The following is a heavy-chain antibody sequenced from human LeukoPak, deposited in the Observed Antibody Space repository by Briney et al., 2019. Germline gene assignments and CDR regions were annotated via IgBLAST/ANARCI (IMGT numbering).Heavy chain of an antibody. V-gene: IGHV4-4*07. CDR3: RGWQQPFDY. CDR1: GGSISSDYY. CDR2: IYISGST. Sequence: PSETLSLTCTVSGGSISSDYYWTWIRQSAGKGLEWIGRIYISGSTNYNPSLKSRVSISVDKSKNQFSLKLSSVTAADTAVYYCRGWQQPFDYWGQGTLVTVSS. J-gene: IGHJ4*02. D-gene: IGHD6-13*01.